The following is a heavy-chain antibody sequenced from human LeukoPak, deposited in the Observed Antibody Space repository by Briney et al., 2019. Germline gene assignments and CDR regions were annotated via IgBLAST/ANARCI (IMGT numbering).Heavy chain of an antibody. CDR1: GGSFSGYY. Sequence: PSETLSLTCAVYGGSFSGYYWSWIRQPPGKGLEWIGEINHSGSTNYNPSLKSRVTISVDTSKNQFSLKLSSVTAADTAVYYCARGRHGSSWYRRNWFDPWGQGTLVTVSS. J-gene: IGHJ5*02. CDR2: INHSGST. CDR3: ARGRHGSSWYRRNWFDP. D-gene: IGHD6-13*01. V-gene: IGHV4-34*01.